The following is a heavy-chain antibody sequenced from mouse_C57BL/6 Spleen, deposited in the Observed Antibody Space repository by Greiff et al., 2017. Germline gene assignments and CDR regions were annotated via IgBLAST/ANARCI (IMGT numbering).Heavy chain of an antibody. J-gene: IGHJ1*03. CDR1: GFTFSSYA. V-gene: IGHV5-9-1*02. D-gene: IGHD1-1*01. Sequence: EVKLVESGEGLVKPGGSLKLSCAASGFTFSSYAMSWVRQTPAKRLEWVAYISSGGDYIYYADTVKGRFTISRDNARNTLYLQMSSLKSEDTAMYYCTRDREMGNYYGSSWYFDVWGTGTTVTVSS. CDR2: ISSGGDYI. CDR3: TRDREMGNYYGSSWYFDV.